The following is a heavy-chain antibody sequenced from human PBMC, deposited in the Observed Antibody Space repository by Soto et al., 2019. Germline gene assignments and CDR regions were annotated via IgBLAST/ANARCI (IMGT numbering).Heavy chain of an antibody. D-gene: IGHD1-26*01. J-gene: IGHJ4*02. CDR1: GFTFSSYS. V-gene: IGHV3-21*01. Sequence: EVQLVESGGGLVKPGGSLRLSCAASGFTFSSYSMNWVRQAPGKGLEWVSSISSSSSYIYYADSVKGRFTISRDNAKNSLYLQMNSLRAEYTAVYYCARDWSWHFDYWGQGTLVTVSS. CDR3: ARDWSWHFDY. CDR2: ISSSSSYI.